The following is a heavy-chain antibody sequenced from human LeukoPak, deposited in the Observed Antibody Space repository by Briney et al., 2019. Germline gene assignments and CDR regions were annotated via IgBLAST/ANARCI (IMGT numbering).Heavy chain of an antibody. V-gene: IGHV4-59*12. CDR3: ARDGYYGSGSYSTRGY. Sequence: PSETLSLTCTVSGGSISSYYWSWIRQPPGKGLEWIGYIYYSGSTNYNPSLKSRVTISVDTSKNQFSLKLSSVTAADTAVYYCARDGYYGSGSYSTRGYWGQGTLVTVSS. CDR2: IYYSGST. D-gene: IGHD3-10*01. J-gene: IGHJ4*02. CDR1: GGSISSYY.